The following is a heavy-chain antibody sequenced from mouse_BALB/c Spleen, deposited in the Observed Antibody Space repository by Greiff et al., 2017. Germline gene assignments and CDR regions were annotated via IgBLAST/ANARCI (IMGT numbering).Heavy chain of an antibody. CDR1: GFTFSSYT. Sequence: EVQRVESGGGLVQPGGSLKLSCAASGFTFSSYTMSWVRQTPEKRLEWVAYISNGGGSTYYPDTVKGRFTISRDNAKNTLYLQMSSLKSEDTAMYYCARQDGYSLDYWGQGTTLTVSS. D-gene: IGHD2-3*01. V-gene: IGHV5-12-2*01. CDR3: ARQDGYSLDY. J-gene: IGHJ2*01. CDR2: ISNGGGST.